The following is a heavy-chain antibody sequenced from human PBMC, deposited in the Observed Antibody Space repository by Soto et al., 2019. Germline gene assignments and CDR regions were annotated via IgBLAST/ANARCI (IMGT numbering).Heavy chain of an antibody. V-gene: IGHV3-23*01. D-gene: IGHD3-10*01. CDR3: AKQRAGYGSGSDTYYFDF. CDR1: GFTFSTYA. J-gene: IGHJ4*02. CDR2: LSGSGGTS. Sequence: EVQLLESGGGLVRPGGSLRLSCSTSGFTFSTYAMNWVRLAPGKGLEWVSALSGSGGTSYYADSVRGRFTISRDNSKNTLFLQMNSLRAEDTGLYYCAKQRAGYGSGSDTYYFDFWGQGTLVTVSS.